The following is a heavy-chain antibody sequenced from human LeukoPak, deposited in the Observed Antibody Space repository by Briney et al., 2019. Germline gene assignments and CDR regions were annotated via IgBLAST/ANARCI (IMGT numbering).Heavy chain of an antibody. V-gene: IGHV4-4*07. D-gene: IGHD6-19*01. J-gene: IGHJ4*02. CDR1: GDSINNYY. CDR3: ARGSSAGYSTGWPYYFDF. Sequence: PSETLSLTCTVSGDSINNYYWSWIRQPAGKRLEWIGRIYSSGSTVYNPSLKSRVTMSVDTSKSQFSLILRSVTAADTAVYYCARGSSAGYSTGWPYYFDFWGQGTLVTVSS. CDR2: IYSSGST.